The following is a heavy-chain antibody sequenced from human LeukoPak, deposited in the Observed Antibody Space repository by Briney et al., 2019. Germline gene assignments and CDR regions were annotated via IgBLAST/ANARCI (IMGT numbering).Heavy chain of an antibody. D-gene: IGHD2/OR15-2a*01. V-gene: IGHV1-18*01. CDR2: INTRSGDA. J-gene: IGHJ4*02. Sequence: ASVTVSCKASGYAFTNYGIAWVRRAPGQGLEWMGWINTRSGDAQLAHSLQARVTMTTDTSTSTASMELGSLGSDDTAVYYCASDTDFSIDYWGQGSLVTVPS. CDR3: ASDTDFSIDY. CDR1: GYAFTNYG.